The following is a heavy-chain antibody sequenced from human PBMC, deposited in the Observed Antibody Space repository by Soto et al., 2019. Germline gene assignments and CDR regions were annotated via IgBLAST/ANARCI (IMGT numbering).Heavy chain of an antibody. CDR3: ARDGRRGYDMDV. J-gene: IGHJ6*02. V-gene: IGHV3-48*02. CDR2: ITASTTTI. D-gene: IGHD1-1*01. CDR1: GFTFTDYS. Sequence: LRLSCVASGFTFTDYSVNWVRQAPGKGLEWVSFITASTTTIYYADSVKGRFTISRDNAKNSIYLQMNSLRDEDTAVYYCARDGRRGYDMDVWGQGTTVTVSS.